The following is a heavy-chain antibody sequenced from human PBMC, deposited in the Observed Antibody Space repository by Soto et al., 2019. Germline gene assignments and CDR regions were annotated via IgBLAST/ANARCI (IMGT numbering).Heavy chain of an antibody. Sequence: QLQLQESGPGLVKPSETLSLTCNVSDVSISDTSYYWGWIRQPPGKGLEWIGTIYFNGNTFYNPSLKSRLTISVDTSKNQFSLRLTSVTAADTAVYYCARQGSYWGQGTLVAVSS. CDR2: IYFNGNT. J-gene: IGHJ4*02. CDR3: ARQGSY. CDR1: DVSISDTSYY. V-gene: IGHV4-39*01.